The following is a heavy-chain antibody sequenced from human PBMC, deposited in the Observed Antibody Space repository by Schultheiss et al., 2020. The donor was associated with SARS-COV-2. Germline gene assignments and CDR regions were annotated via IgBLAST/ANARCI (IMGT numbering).Heavy chain of an antibody. CDR1: GGSISSTTYY. J-gene: IGHJ2*01. CDR3: ARVPYGDPYWYFDL. Sequence: SETLSLTCTVSGGSISSTTYYWGWIRQPPGKGLEWIGSINYSGATSYNPSLKSRVTISVDMSKNQLSLKLRSVTAADTAVYYCARVPYGDPYWYFDLWGRGTLVTVSS. V-gene: IGHV4-39*01. CDR2: INYSGAT. D-gene: IGHD4-17*01.